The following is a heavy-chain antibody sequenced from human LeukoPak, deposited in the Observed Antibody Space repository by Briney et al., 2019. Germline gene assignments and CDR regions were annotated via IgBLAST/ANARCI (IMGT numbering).Heavy chain of an antibody. CDR2: IVVGSGNT. V-gene: IGHV1-58*02. Sequence: SVKVSCKASGFTFTSSAMQWVRQARGQRLEWIGWIVVGSGNTNYAQKFQERVTITRDMSTSTAYMELSSLRSEDTAAYYCAAEYMTRNYYYGMDVWGQGTTVTVSS. J-gene: IGHJ6*02. D-gene: IGHD1-14*01. CDR3: AAEYMTRNYYYGMDV. CDR1: GFTFTSSA.